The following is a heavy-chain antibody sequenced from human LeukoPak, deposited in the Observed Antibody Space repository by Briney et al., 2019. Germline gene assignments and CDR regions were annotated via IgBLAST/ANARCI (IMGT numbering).Heavy chain of an antibody. V-gene: IGHV3-23*01. CDR1: GFTFSSYA. CDR3: ASADGSGSYYAAKPFDY. D-gene: IGHD3-10*01. J-gene: IGHJ4*02. Sequence: PGGSLRLSCAASGFTFSSYAMSWVRQAPGKGLEWVSAISGSGGSTYYADSVKGRFTISRDNAKNSLYLQMNSLRAEDTAVYYCASADGSGSYYAAKPFDYWGQGTLVTVSS. CDR2: ISGSGGST.